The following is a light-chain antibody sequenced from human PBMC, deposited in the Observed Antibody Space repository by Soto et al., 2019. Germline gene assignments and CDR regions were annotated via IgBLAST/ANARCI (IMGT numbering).Light chain of an antibody. V-gene: IGKV1D-12*01. CDR2: GAT. J-gene: IGKJ2*01. CDR1: EDISRW. Sequence: QMTQSPSFVSASIGDRVSITCRASEDISRWLGWYQQKPGRAPSLLIFGATSLRSGVPSRLSATESGTLFTLTITNVQPDDFATYFCLQANEFPRSFGQGT. CDR3: LQANEFPRS.